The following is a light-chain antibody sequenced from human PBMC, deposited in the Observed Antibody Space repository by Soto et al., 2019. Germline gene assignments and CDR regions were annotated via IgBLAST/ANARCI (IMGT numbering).Light chain of an antibody. Sequence: NLFEQFSTSPSFAPGENTPLFWRASQSVDSYLVWYQQKPGQAPRLLIFGASNRATGIPARFSGSGSGTDFTLTINSLEPDDFAVYYCQQRDSWPITFGQGTRLEIK. CDR3: QQRDSWPIT. CDR2: GAS. J-gene: IGKJ5*01. V-gene: IGKV3-11*01. CDR1: QSVDSY.